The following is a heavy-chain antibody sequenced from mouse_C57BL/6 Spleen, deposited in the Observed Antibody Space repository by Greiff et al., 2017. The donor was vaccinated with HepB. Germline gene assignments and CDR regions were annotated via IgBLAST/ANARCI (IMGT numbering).Heavy chain of an antibody. Sequence: QVQLQQPGAELVKPVASVKLSCHASGYTFTSYWMHWVYQRPGRGLVWIGRIDSNSVVTKYNEKFKSKSTLTVDKPFSTSYMQLSILTYVASAVYYGARLDYDAWFAYRGQGTLVAVSA. CDR3: ARLDYDAWFAY. V-gene: IGHV1-72*01. CDR2: IDSNSVVT. CDR1: GYTFTSYW. D-gene: IGHD2-4*01. J-gene: IGHJ3*01.